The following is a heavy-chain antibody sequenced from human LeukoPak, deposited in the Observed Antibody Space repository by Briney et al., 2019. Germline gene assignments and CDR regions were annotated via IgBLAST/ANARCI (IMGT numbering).Heavy chain of an antibody. CDR1: GFTFSNYA. Sequence: GGSLRLSFAASGFTFSNYAMYWVRQAPGKGLEWVALISHDGSNKDYADSVKGRFTISRDNSKNTLYLQMNSLRAEDTAVYYCARGREGYSYDDAFDIWGQGTMVTVSS. V-gene: IGHV3-30-3*01. CDR3: ARGREGYSYDDAFDI. CDR2: ISHDGSNK. J-gene: IGHJ3*02. D-gene: IGHD5-18*01.